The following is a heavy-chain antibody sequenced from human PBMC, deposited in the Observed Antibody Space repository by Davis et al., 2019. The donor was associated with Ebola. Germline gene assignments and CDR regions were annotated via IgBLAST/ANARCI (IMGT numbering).Heavy chain of an antibody. Sequence: AASVKVSCKASGYTFTSYAISWVRQAPGQGLEWMGRIIPILGIANYAQKFQGRVTITADKSTSTAYMELSSLRSEDTAVYYCARDPHYDFWSAHYYYYYGMDVWGQGTTVTVSS. CDR2: IIPILGIA. D-gene: IGHD3-3*01. CDR3: ARDPHYDFWSAHYYYYYGMDV. V-gene: IGHV1-69*04. J-gene: IGHJ6*02. CDR1: GYTFTSYA.